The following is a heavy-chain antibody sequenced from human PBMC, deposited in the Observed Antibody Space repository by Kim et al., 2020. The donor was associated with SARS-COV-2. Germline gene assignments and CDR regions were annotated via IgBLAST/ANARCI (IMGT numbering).Heavy chain of an antibody. J-gene: IGHJ3*02. CDR1: GYTFTSYG. CDR3: ARDQLGGYYDSSGYYFGAFDI. CDR2: ISAYNGNT. D-gene: IGHD3-22*01. V-gene: IGHV1-18*01. Sequence: ASVKVSCKVSGYTFTSYGISWVRQAPGQGLEWMGWISAYNGNTNYAQKLQGRVTMTTDTSTSTAYMELRSLRSDDTAVYYCARDQLGGYYDSSGYYFGAFDIWGQGTMVTVSS.